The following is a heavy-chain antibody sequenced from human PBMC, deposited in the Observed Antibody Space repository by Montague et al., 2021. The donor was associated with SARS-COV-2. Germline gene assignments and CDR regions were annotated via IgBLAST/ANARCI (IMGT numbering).Heavy chain of an antibody. CDR1: YGSFSGYY. Sequence: SETLSLTCTAYYGSFSGYYWSWIRQAPGKGLEWIGEINHSGTTNYNPSLKSRVTMSVDTSKNQFSLNLTSVSAADTAVYYCARGGSLCFDDVCYLPRSGFDSWGQGTLVTVSS. D-gene: IGHD2-8*01. V-gene: IGHV4-34*01. J-gene: IGHJ5*01. CDR3: ARGGSLCFDDVCYLPRSGFDS. CDR2: INHSGTT.